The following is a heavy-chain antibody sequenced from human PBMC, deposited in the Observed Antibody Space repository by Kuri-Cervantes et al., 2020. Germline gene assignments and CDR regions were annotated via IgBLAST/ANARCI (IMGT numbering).Heavy chain of an antibody. V-gene: IGHV3-48*01. Sequence: GGSLRLSCAASGFIFSSYSMNWVRQAPGKGLEWVSYISSSSSTIYYADSVKGRFTISRDNAKNTLYLQMNSLRAEDTAVYYCARDRDAFDIWGQGTTVTVSS. CDR1: GFIFSSYS. CDR2: ISSSSSTI. CDR3: ARDRDAFDI. J-gene: IGHJ3*02.